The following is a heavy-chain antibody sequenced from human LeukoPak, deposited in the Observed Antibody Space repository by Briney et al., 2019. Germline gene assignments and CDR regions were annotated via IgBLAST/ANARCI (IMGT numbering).Heavy chain of an antibody. CDR2: IYHSGST. J-gene: IGHJ4*02. CDR1: GYSISSGYY. Sequence: SETLSLTCTVSGYSISSGYYWGWIRQPPGKGLEWIGSIYHSGSTYYNPSLKSRVTISVDTSKNQFSLKLSSVTAADTAVYYCARDHRAPLSYFDYWGQGTLVTVSS. CDR3: ARDHRAPLSYFDY. V-gene: IGHV4-38-2*02.